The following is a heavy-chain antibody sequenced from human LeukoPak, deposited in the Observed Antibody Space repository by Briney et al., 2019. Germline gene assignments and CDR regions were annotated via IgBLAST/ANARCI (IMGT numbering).Heavy chain of an antibody. D-gene: IGHD2-2*01. CDR3: ARRAGENLHQLLFEWPYYFDY. Sequence: GGSLRLSCAASGFTFSSYAMSWVRQAPGKGLEWVSAISGSGGSTYYADSVKGRFTISRDNSKNTLYLQMNSLRAEDTAVYYCARRAGENLHQLLFEWPYYFDYWGQGTLVTVSS. CDR1: GFTFSSYA. CDR2: ISGSGGST. V-gene: IGHV3-23*01. J-gene: IGHJ4*02.